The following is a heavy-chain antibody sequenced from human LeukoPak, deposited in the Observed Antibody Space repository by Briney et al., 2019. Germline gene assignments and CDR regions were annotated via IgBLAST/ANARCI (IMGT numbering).Heavy chain of an antibody. V-gene: IGHV3-49*03. Sequence: GGSLRLSCTASGFTFGDHSVSWFRQAPGKGLEWVGFIRSKAYGGTAEYAASVKGRFTISRDDSKSVAYLQMDSLKAEDTAVYYCTREIRYFDWFQADYWGQGTLVTVSS. CDR1: GFTFGDHS. D-gene: IGHD3-9*01. J-gene: IGHJ4*02. CDR3: TREIRYFDWFQADY. CDR2: IRSKAYGGTA.